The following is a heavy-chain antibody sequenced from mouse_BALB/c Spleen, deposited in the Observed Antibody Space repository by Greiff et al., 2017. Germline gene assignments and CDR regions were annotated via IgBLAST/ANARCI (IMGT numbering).Heavy chain of an antibody. CDR3: ARSGFYYGSFYFDY. CDR1: GYAFTNYL. Sequence: QVQLKQSGAELVRPGTSVKVSCKASGYAFTNYLIEWVKQRPGQGLEWIGVINPGSGGTNYNEKFKGKATLTADKSSSTAYMQLSSLTSDDSAVYFCARSGFYYGSFYFDYWGQGTTLTVSS. J-gene: IGHJ2*01. CDR2: INPGSGGT. V-gene: IGHV1-54*01. D-gene: IGHD1-1*01.